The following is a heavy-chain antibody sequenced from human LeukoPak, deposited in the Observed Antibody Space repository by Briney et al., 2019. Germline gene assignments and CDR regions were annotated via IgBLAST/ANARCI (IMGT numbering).Heavy chain of an antibody. CDR2: IYYSGST. CDR1: GGSISSGGYY. CDR3: ARTNDYGVFDY. D-gene: IGHD4-17*01. V-gene: IGHV4-31*03. J-gene: IGHJ4*02. Sequence: PSETLSLTCTVSGGSISSGGYYWSWIRQHPGKGQEWIGYIYYSGSTYYNPSLKSRVTISVDTSKNQFSLKLSSVTAADTAVYYCARTNDYGVFDYWGQGTLVTVSS.